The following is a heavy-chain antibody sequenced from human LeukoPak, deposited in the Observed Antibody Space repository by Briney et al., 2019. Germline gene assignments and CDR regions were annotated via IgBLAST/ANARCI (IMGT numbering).Heavy chain of an antibody. Sequence: GASVKVSCKASGYTFTSYDINWVRQATGQGLEWMGWMNPNSGNTGYAQKFQGRVTMTRNTSISTAYMELSSLRSEDTAVYYCARAKAYCGGDCYFIXLDXWGQGTLVTVX. CDR2: MNPNSGNT. J-gene: IGHJ4*02. CDR3: ARAKAYCGGDCYFIXLDX. V-gene: IGHV1-8*01. CDR1: GYTFTSYD. D-gene: IGHD2-21*02.